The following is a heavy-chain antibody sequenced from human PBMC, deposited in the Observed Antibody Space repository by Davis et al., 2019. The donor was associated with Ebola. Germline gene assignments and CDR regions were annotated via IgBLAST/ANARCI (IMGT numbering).Heavy chain of an antibody. Sequence: GESLKTSCKGSGYSFTNYWIAWVRQLPGKGLEWMGVIYPGDSDTRYSPSFKGQVTISADKSISTAYLQWTSLKASDTAMYYCARRGYCSGTACPWGWFDPWGQGTLVTVSS. CDR3: ARRGYCSGTACPWGWFDP. J-gene: IGHJ5*02. CDR1: GYSFTNYW. D-gene: IGHD2-2*03. V-gene: IGHV5-51*01. CDR2: IYPGDSDT.